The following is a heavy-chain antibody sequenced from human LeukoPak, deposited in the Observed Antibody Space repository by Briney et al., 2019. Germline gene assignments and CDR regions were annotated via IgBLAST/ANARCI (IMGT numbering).Heavy chain of an antibody. CDR3: ARGQDGDYGGYYFDY. Sequence: GGSLRLSCAASGFTFSSYAMHWVRQAPGKGLEWVAVISYDGSNKYYADSVKGRFTISRDNSKNTLYLRMNSLRAEDTAVYYCARGQDGDYGGYYFDYWGQGTLVTVSS. D-gene: IGHD4-17*01. CDR2: ISYDGSNK. V-gene: IGHV3-30-3*01. CDR1: GFTFSSYA. J-gene: IGHJ4*02.